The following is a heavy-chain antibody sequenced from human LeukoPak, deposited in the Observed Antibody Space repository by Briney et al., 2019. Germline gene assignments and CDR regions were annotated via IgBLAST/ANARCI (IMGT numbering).Heavy chain of an antibody. D-gene: IGHD1-26*01. CDR1: GGSISSYY. CDR2: IYYSGST. CDR3: ARSSRELLDAFDI. J-gene: IGHJ3*02. Sequence: SETLSLTCTVSGGSISSYYWSWIRQPPGKGLEWIGYIYYSGSTNYNPSLKSRVTISVDTSKNQFSLKLSSVTAADTAVYYCARSSRELLDAFDIWGQGTMVTVSS. V-gene: IGHV4-59*01.